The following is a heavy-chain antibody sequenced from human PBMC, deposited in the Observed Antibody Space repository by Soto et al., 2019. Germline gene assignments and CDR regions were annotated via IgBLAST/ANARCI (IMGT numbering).Heavy chain of an antibody. Sequence: QVQVLQSGAEVKKPGASVKVSCKASGYSFSTYAMHWVRQAPGQSLEWMGWINGGTGQTKFSQRFQDRITITRDTSASTAYMELSSLRSEDTAVYYCARGKGMEENYYYYGLDIWGQGTTVTVSS. CDR3: ARGKGMEENYYYYGLDI. J-gene: IGHJ6*02. CDR1: GYSFSTYA. V-gene: IGHV1-3*01. CDR2: INGGTGQT. D-gene: IGHD1-1*01.